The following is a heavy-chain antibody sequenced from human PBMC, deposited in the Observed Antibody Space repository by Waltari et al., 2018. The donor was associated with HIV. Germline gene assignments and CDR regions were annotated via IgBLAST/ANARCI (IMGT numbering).Heavy chain of an antibody. Sequence: VQLVESGGGVVQAGGALRVSCAASGFIFSDFAMHWDSQAPGKGLEGVALVWSDGHIEDYADSVKGRFNISRDNSKKVVFLEMTNVTVDDTAVYYCARGLLGAAAFTPSGYWGQGTRVVVYS. D-gene: IGHD3-16*01. J-gene: IGHJ4*01. V-gene: IGHV3-33*01. CDR1: GFIFSDFA. CDR2: VWSDGHIE. CDR3: ARGLLGAAAFTPSGY.